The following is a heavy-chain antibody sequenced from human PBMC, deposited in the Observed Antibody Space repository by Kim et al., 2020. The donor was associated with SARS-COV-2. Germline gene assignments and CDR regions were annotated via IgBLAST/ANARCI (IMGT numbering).Heavy chain of an antibody. D-gene: IGHD2-2*01. V-gene: IGHV1-69*13. CDR1: GGTFSSYA. J-gene: IGHJ3*02. Sequence: SVKVSCKASGGTFSSYAISWVRQAPGQGLEWMGGIIPIFGTANYAQKFQGRVTITADESTSTAYMELSSLRSEDTAVYYCASHGHCSSTSCSLRAGPPPEDAFDIWGQGTMVTVSS. CDR2: IIPIFGTA. CDR3: ASHGHCSSTSCSLRAGPPPEDAFDI.